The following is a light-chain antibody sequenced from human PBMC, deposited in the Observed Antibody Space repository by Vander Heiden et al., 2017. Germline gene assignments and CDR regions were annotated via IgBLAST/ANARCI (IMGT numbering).Light chain of an antibody. CDR1: SRDVGAYNF. V-gene: IGLV2-11*01. Sequence: QSALTQPRSVSGSPGQSVTIPCSGTSRDVGAYNFVAWYQQHPGKAPKLLIYDVNKRPSGVPDRFSGSKSANTASLTISGLQAEDEADYFCFSYAGIYTYVFGTGSTVTVL. CDR2: DVN. CDR3: FSYAGIYTYV. J-gene: IGLJ1*01.